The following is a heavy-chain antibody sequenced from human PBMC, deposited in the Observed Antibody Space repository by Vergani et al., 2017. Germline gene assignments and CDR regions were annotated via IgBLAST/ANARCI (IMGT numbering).Heavy chain of an antibody. CDR1: GFTFSSYS. J-gene: IGHJ4*02. Sequence: EVQLVESGGGLVKPGGSLRLSCAASGFTFSSYSMNWVRQAPGKGLEWVSSISSSSSTIYYADSVKGRFTISRDNAKNSLYLQMNSLRAEDTAVYYCASTKLGRAFDYWGQGTLVTVSS. D-gene: IGHD7-27*01. CDR3: ASTKLGRAFDY. CDR2: ISSSSSTI. V-gene: IGHV3-21*01.